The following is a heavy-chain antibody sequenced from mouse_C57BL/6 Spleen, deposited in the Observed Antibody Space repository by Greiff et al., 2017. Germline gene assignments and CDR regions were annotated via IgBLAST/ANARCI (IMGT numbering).Heavy chain of an antibody. V-gene: IGHV6-6*01. D-gene: IGHD4-1*01. CDR1: GFTFSDAW. Sequence: EVQGVESGGGLVQPGGSMKLSCAASGFTFSDAWMDWVRQSPEKGLEWVAEIRNKANNHATYYAESVKGRFTISRDDSKSSVYLQMNSLRAEDTGIYYCTRPGGLGRYYFDYWGQGTTLTVSS. CDR3: TRPGGLGRYYFDY. J-gene: IGHJ2*01. CDR2: IRNKANNHAT.